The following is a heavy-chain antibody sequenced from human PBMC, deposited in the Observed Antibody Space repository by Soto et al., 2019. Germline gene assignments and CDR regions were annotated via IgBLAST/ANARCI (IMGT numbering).Heavy chain of an antibody. V-gene: IGHV3-23*01. J-gene: IGHJ4*02. CDR2: ISVSGGST. Sequence: EVQLLESGGGLVQPGGSLRLSCAASGFTFSSYAMSWVRQAPGKGLEWVSGISVSGGSTYYADSVKGRFTISRDNSKTTLFLQMNSLRAEDAAVYYCAKFYGDYYGSVDYWGQGTLVTVSS. CDR1: GFTFSSYA. D-gene: IGHD3-10*01. CDR3: AKFYGDYYGSVDY.